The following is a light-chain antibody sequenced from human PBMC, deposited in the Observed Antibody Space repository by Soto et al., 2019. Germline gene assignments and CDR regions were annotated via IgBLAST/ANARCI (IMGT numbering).Light chain of an antibody. J-gene: IGKJ1*01. Sequence: IVVTQSPATLSLSPGERATLSCRASQSVSSSYLAWYQQKPGQSPRLLIYGASSRATGIPDRSRGSGSGTDFTLPISRLXPEAFEVYYRAPYGSSPWTVGQGTKV. CDR3: APYGSSPWT. V-gene: IGKV3-20*01. CDR1: QSVSSSY. CDR2: GAS.